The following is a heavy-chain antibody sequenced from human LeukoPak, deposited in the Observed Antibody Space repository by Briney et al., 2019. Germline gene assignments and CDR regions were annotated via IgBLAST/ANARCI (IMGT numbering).Heavy chain of an antibody. CDR2: INHSGST. D-gene: IGHD3-10*01. Sequence: SETLSLTCAVYGGSFSGYYWSWIRQPPGKGLEWIGEINHSGSTNYNPSLKSRVTISVDTSKNQFSLKLSSVTAADTAVYYCARLRRHYYGSGSYYQQFDYWGQGTLVTVSS. CDR3: ARLRRHYYGSGSYYQQFDY. CDR1: GGSFSGYY. V-gene: IGHV4-34*01. J-gene: IGHJ4*02.